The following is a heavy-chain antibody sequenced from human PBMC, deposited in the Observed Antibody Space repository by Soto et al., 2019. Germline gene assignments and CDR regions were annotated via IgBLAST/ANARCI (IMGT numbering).Heavy chain of an antibody. CDR1: GYTFTSYY. CDR2: INPSGGST. D-gene: IGHD2-15*01. CDR3: ARGGYCSGGSCSYDGVGYYGMDV. Sequence: ASVKVSCKASGYTFTSYYMHWVRQAPGQGLEWMGIINPSGGSTSYAQKFQGRVTMTRDTSTSTVYMELSSLRSEDTAVYYCARGGYCSGGSCSYDGVGYYGMDVWGQGTTVTVSS. V-gene: IGHV1-46*01. J-gene: IGHJ6*02.